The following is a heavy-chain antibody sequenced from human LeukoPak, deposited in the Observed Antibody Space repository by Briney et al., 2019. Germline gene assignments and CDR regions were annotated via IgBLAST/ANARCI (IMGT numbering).Heavy chain of an antibody. V-gene: IGHV3-21*01. J-gene: IGHJ4*02. Sequence: GGSLRLSCAASGFTFSSYSMNWVRQAPGKGLEWVSSIGSSSSYIYYADSVKGRFTISRDNSKNTLYLQMNSLTDEDTAVYYCARDLSGSYMSDYWGQGTLVTVSS. CDR2: IGSSSSYI. CDR3: ARDLSGSYMSDY. CDR1: GFTFSSYS. D-gene: IGHD3-10*01.